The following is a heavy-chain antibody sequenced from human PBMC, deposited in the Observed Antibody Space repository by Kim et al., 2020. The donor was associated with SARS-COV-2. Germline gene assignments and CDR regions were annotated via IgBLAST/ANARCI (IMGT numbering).Heavy chain of an antibody. CDR2: TYYRSKWYN. CDR1: GDSVSSNSAA. D-gene: IGHD6-13*01. CDR3: ARGGIAAAGTWFAFDI. V-gene: IGHV6-1*01. Sequence: SQTLSLTCAISGDSVSSNSAAWNWIRQSPSRCLEWLGRTYYRSKWYNDYAVSVKSRITINPDTSKNQFSLQLNSVTPEDTAVYYCARGGIAAAGTWFAFDIWGQGTMVTVSS. J-gene: IGHJ3*02.